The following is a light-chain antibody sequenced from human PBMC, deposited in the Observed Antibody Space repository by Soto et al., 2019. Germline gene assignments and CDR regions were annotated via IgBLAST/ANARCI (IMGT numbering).Light chain of an antibody. CDR3: QSNYILPWT. CDR2: SAS. CDR1: QYIGNY. Sequence: DIQMTQSPSSLSASVGDRVTITCRASQYIGNYLNWYQHKPGKAPQLLIYSASTLQIGVPSRFSGSVSGTDFTLTITTLQPDDFASYYCQSNYILPWTFGQGTKVDI. J-gene: IGKJ1*01. V-gene: IGKV1-39*01.